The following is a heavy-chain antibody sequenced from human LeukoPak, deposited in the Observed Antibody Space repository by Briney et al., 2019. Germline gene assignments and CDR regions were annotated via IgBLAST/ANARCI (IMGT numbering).Heavy chain of an antibody. V-gene: IGHV3-23*01. D-gene: IGHD3-10*02. CDR2: ISGSGGST. Sequence: PGGSLRLSCAASGFTFSSYAMSWVRQAPGKGLEWVSAISGSGGSTYYADSVKGRFTISRDNSKNTLYMQMTSLRAEDTAVYYCAKDSGRGHRFGCSGYPFDYWGQGTLVTVSS. J-gene: IGHJ4*02. CDR1: GFTFSSYA. CDR3: AKDSGRGHRFGCSGYPFDY.